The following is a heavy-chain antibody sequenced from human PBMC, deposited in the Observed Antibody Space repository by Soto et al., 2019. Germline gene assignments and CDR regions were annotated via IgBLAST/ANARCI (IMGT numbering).Heavy chain of an antibody. Sequence: VQLVQSGAEVKKPGASMKVSCKASGYTFTNYYIYWVRQAPGKGLEWMGWIYPTDGGTNYAQKFQGRVTMTRDPSISTAYMELSRLSSDDTAVYYCASGRDRGSSESSFDYWGQGTLVTVSS. V-gene: IGHV1-2*02. D-gene: IGHD6-6*01. J-gene: IGHJ4*02. CDR2: IYPTDGGT. CDR1: GYTFTNYY. CDR3: ASGRDRGSSESSFDY.